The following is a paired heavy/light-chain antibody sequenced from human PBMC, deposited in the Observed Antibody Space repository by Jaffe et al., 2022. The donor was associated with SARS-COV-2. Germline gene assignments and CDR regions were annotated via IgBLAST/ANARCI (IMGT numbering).Light chain of an antibody. V-gene: IGKV3-15*01. CDR2: GAS. Sequence: EIVMTQSPATLSVSPGERATLSCRASQSIRDNLAWYQQKPGQAPRLLIYGASTRATGTPARFSGSGSGTEFTLTISSLQSEDFAIYYCQQYDNWPPWTFGQGTKVEIK. CDR1: QSIRDN. J-gene: IGKJ1*01. CDR3: QQYDNWPPWT.
Heavy chain of an antibody. CDR3: AGYYYGVTGYYDIKKPFDF. Sequence: EVQLLESGGGLVQPGGSLRLSCAASGSGLIFGDSAMSWVRQAPGKGLAWVSGISGASVAIHYADSVKGRFTISRDNSKNTLYLQMNSLRAEDTAVYYCAGYYYGVTGYYDIKKPFDFWGQGVLVAVSS. J-gene: IGHJ4*02. CDR1: GSGLIFGDSA. V-gene: IGHV3-23*01. D-gene: IGHD3-22*01. CDR2: ISGASVAI.